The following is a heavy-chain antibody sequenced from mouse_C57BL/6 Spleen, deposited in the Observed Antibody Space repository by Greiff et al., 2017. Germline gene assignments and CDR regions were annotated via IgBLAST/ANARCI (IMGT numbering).Heavy chain of an antibody. CDR3: ARNRYYGSSPYAMDY. Sequence: VQLQQSGPGLVQPSQSLSITCTVSGFSLTSYGVHWVRQSPGKGLEWLGVIWSGGSTDSNAAFISRLSISKDTSKSQVFFKMNSLQADDTAIDYCARNRYYGSSPYAMDYWGKGTSVTVSS. D-gene: IGHD1-1*01. V-gene: IGHV2-2*01. CDR2: IWSGGST. CDR1: GFSLTSYG. J-gene: IGHJ4*01.